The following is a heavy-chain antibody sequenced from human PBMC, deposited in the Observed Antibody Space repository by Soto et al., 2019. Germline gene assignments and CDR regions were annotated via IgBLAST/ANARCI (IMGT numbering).Heavy chain of an antibody. D-gene: IGHD1-26*01. Sequence: QVQLVESGGGVVQPGRSLRPSCAASGFTFSSYAMHWVRQAPGKGLEWVAVISYDGSNKYYADSVKGRFTISRDNSKNTLYLQMNSLRAEDTAVYYCARDDEVGANHFDYWGQGTLVTVSS. CDR3: ARDDEVGANHFDY. V-gene: IGHV3-30-3*01. CDR1: GFTFSSYA. CDR2: ISYDGSNK. J-gene: IGHJ4*02.